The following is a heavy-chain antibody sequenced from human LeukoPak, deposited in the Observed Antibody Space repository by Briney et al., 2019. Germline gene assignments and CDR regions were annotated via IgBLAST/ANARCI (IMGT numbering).Heavy chain of an antibody. CDR3: ARVYYYGSGSYIDY. Sequence: SETLSLTCTVSGGSVSSGSYYWSWIRQSPGKGLEWIGYLYYSGSTKYNPSLKSRVTTSVDTSKNQFSLKLSSVTAADTAVYYCARVYYYGSGSYIDYWGQGTLVTVSS. J-gene: IGHJ4*02. CDR1: GGSVSSGSYY. CDR2: LYYSGST. V-gene: IGHV4-61*01. D-gene: IGHD3-10*01.